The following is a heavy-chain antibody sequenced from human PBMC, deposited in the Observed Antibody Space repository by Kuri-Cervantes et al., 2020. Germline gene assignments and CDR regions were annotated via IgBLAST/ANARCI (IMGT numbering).Heavy chain of an antibody. CDR3: ASGSYDSSGYYPLWS. CDR1: GGSFSGYS. J-gene: IGHJ4*02. V-gene: IGHV4-34*01. CDR2: INHGGRT. D-gene: IGHD3-22*01. Sequence: SETLSLTCAVYGGSFSGYSWTWIRQPPGKGLEWIGEINHGGRTNYNPSLKSRVTISVDTSKNQFSLKLSSVTTADTAVYYCASGSYDSSGYYPLWSWGQGTLVTVSS.